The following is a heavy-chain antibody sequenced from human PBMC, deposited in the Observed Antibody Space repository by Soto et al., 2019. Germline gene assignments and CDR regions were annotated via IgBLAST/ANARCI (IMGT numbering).Heavy chain of an antibody. D-gene: IGHD6-19*01. CDR2: IIPILGIA. Sequence: GASVKVSCKASGGTFSSYTISWVRQAPGQGLEWMGRIIPILGIANYAQKFQGRVTITADKSTSTAYMELSSLRSEDTAVYYCAPEWVRSVAGRRNWFDPWGQGNLVTVSS. CDR3: APEWVRSVAGRRNWFDP. CDR1: GGTFSSYT. J-gene: IGHJ5*02. V-gene: IGHV1-69*02.